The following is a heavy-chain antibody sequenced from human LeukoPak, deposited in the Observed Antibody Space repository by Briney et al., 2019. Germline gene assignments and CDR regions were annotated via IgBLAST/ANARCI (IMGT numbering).Heavy chain of an antibody. CDR3: ARQKWEQQGRDYYFNGLDV. V-gene: IGHV4-4*02. CDR1: IGSISSSKW. CDR2: IYLYGTT. J-gene: IGHJ6*02. D-gene: IGHD1/OR15-1a*01. Sequence: SETLSLTCSVSIGSISSSKWWSWVRPSPVKGLEWIGEIYLYGTTNYNPSFTTRLTMSVDRSRNQFSLKLTSGTAADTAVYYCARQKWEQQGRDYYFNGLDVWGPGTTVIVSS.